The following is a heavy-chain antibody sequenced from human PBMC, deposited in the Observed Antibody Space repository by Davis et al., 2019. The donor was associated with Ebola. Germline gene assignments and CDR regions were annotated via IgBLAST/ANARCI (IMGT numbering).Heavy chain of an antibody. D-gene: IGHD6-13*01. Sequence: ESLKISCAASGFTFSDYYMSWIRQAPGKGLEWIGEIDHSGTTNYNPSLKSRLTISVDTSKNQFSLKLSSVTAADTAVYYCARGALIAAAGTGKDFDYWGQGTLVTVSS. CDR3: ARGALIAAAGTGKDFDY. V-gene: IGHV4-34*01. CDR1: GFTFSDYY. J-gene: IGHJ4*02. CDR2: IDHSGTT.